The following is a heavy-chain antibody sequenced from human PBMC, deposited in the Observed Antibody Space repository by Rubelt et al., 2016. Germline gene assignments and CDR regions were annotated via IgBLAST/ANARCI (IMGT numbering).Heavy chain of an antibody. J-gene: IGHJ4*02. CDR3: VRGGARYFDF. Sequence: EVQLLESGGGLVQPGGSLRLSCAASGFTFSSYAMSWVRQAPGKGLEWVSAISGSGGSTYYADSVKGRFTISRDNARNSLYLQMNSLGVEDTAVYYCVRGGARYFDFWGQGTLVTVSS. CDR1: GFTFSSYA. D-gene: IGHD1-26*01. V-gene: IGHV3-23*01. CDR2: ISGSGGST.